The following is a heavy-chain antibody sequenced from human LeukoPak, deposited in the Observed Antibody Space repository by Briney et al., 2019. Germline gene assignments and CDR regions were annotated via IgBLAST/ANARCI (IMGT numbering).Heavy chain of an antibody. D-gene: IGHD1-26*01. CDR2: IDQDGSEK. CDR1: GSTSSRNF. J-gene: IGHJ4*02. Sequence: GGSLRLSCAVSGSTSSRNFMSWVRQTPEKGLEWVANIDQDGSEKNYVDSVKGRFTISRDNAKNSLFLQMNSLRAEDTAIYYCASGAGWESGYWGQGTLVTVAS. CDR3: ASGAGWESGY. V-gene: IGHV3-7*01.